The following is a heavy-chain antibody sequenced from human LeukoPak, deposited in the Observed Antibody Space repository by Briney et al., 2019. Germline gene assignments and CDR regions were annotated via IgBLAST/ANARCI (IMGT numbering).Heavy chain of an antibody. J-gene: IGHJ4*02. D-gene: IGHD6-19*01. CDR3: AREGGLGRETDY. Sequence: GGSLRLSCAASGFTFKNYWMHWVRQAPGKGLVWVSRIDSDGSSTNYADSVKGRFTISRDNAENSLYLQMDSLRAEDTAVYYCAREGGLGRETDYWGQGTLVTVSS. V-gene: IGHV3-74*01. CDR1: GFTFKNYW. CDR2: IDSDGSST.